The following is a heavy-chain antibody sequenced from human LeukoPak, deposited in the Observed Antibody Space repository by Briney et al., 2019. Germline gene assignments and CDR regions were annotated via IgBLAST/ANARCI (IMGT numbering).Heavy chain of an antibody. D-gene: IGHD4-17*01. CDR3: ARASDYGDHGTFDY. CDR1: GGSISSYY. J-gene: IGHJ4*02. CDR2: IYYSGST. V-gene: IGHV4-59*01. Sequence: SETLSLTCTVSGGSISSYYWSWIRQPPGKGLEWIGYIYYSGSTNYNPSLKSRVTISVDTSKNQFSLKLSSVTAADTAVYYCARASDYGDHGTFDYWGQGTLVTVSS.